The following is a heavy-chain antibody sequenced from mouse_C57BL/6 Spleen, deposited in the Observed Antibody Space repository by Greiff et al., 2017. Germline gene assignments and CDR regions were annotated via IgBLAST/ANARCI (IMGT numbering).Heavy chain of an antibody. Sequence: QVQLQQPGAELVRPGSSVKLSCKASGYTFTSYWMHWVKQRPIQGLEWIGNIDPSDSETHYNQKFKDKATLTVDKSSSTAYMQLSSLTSEDSAVYYCARRDTDYDTFAYWGQGTLVTVSA. V-gene: IGHV1-52*01. CDR3: ARRDTDYDTFAY. D-gene: IGHD2-4*01. J-gene: IGHJ3*01. CDR1: GYTFTSYW. CDR2: IDPSDSET.